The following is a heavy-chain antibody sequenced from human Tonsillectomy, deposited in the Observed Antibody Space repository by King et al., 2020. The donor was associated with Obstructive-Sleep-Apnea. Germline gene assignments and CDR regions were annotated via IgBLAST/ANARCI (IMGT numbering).Heavy chain of an antibody. Sequence: VQLQESGPGLVKPSETLSLTCTVSGGSISTYYWSWIRQPPGRGLEWIGYIYYSGNTNYNPSLRSRVTISVDTSKNQFSLRLSSVTAADTAVYYCARETRVETSWYFDYWGQGTLVTVSS. CDR2: IYYSGNT. CDR1: GGSISTYY. CDR3: ARETRVETSWYFDY. D-gene: IGHD5-24*01. V-gene: IGHV4-59*12. J-gene: IGHJ4*02.